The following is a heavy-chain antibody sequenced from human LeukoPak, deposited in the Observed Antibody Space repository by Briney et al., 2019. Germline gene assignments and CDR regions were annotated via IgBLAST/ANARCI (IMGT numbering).Heavy chain of an antibody. CDR2: MNPNSGNT. V-gene: IGHV1-8*03. CDR1: GYTFTSYD. Sequence: ASVKVSCKASGYTFTSYDINWVRQATGQGLEWMGWMNPNSGNTGYAQKFQGRVTITRNTSISTAYMELSSLRSEDTAVYYCARVHSDSSSWYYYYYYYMDVWGKGTTVTISS. CDR3: ARVHSDSSSWYYYYYYYMDV. D-gene: IGHD6-13*01. J-gene: IGHJ6*03.